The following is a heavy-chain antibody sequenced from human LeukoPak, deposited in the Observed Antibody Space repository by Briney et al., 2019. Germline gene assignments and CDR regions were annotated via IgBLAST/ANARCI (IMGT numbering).Heavy chain of an antibody. Sequence: PGGSLRLSCAASGFTFSSYVMHWVRQAPGKGLEWVAIISYDGSNEYYADSVKGRFTISRDNSKNTLYLQMNSLRAADTAVYYCARGLGYYDSSVGYWGQGTLVTVSS. V-gene: IGHV3-30*04. J-gene: IGHJ4*02. D-gene: IGHD3-22*01. CDR3: ARGLGYYDSSVGY. CDR2: ISYDGSNE. CDR1: GFTFSSYV.